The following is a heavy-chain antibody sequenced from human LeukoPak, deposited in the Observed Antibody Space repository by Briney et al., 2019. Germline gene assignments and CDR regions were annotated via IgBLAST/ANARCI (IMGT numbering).Heavy chain of an antibody. CDR2: INPCSGGT. V-gene: IGHV1-2*02. Sequence: ASVKVSCKASGYTFTGYYVHWVRQAPGQGLEWMGWINPCSGGTNYAQKFQGRVTMTRDTSISTAYLELSRLRSDDTAVYYCARDMGHILEATTIHYHGMGVWGQGTTVTVSS. CDR1: GYTFTGYY. J-gene: IGHJ6*02. D-gene: IGHD1-26*01. CDR3: ARDMGHILEATTIHYHGMGV.